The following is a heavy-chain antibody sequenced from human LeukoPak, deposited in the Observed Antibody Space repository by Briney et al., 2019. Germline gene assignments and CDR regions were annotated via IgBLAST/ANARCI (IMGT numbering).Heavy chain of an antibody. CDR1: GGSISSYY. D-gene: IGHD6-13*01. V-gene: IGHV4-59*08. CDR3: ARGIGKQLPNNGEPEHFDH. J-gene: IGHJ4*02. CDR2: IYYSGST. Sequence: SETLSLTCTVSGGSISSYYWSWIRQPPGKGLEWIGYIYYSGSTNYNPSLKSRVTISVGTSKNQFSLKLSSVTAADTAVYYCARGIGKQLPNNGEPEHFDHWGQGTLVTVSS.